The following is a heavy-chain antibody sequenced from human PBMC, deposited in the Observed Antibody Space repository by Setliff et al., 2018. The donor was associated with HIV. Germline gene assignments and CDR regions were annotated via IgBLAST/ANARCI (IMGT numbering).Heavy chain of an antibody. CDR3: VRDGPPRGAFDV. Sequence: GGSLRLSCAASGFTFSSYWMSWVRQAPGKGLERVANIKEDGSEKYHVDSVKGRFTISRDHAKNSLYLQMNSLRAEDTAVYYCVRDGPPRGAFDVWGQGTLVTVSS. CDR2: IKEDGSEK. D-gene: IGHD3-10*01. CDR1: GFTFSSYW. J-gene: IGHJ3*01. V-gene: IGHV3-7*03.